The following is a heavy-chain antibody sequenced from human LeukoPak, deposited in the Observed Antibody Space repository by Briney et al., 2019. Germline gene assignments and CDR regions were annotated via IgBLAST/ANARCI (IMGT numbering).Heavy chain of an antibody. CDR3: ARVFYESDGDTVTHGFDF. J-gene: IGHJ3*01. CDR2: INVSGST. CDR1: GGSFRGYY. Sequence: SETLSLTCAVYGGSFRGYYWSWIRQSPGKGLEWIGEINVSGSTNYNPSLKSRVTIAVDTSKNQFSLKLRSVTAADTAVYYCARVFYESDGDTVTHGFDFWGQGTMVTVSS. D-gene: IGHD2-21*02. V-gene: IGHV4-34*01.